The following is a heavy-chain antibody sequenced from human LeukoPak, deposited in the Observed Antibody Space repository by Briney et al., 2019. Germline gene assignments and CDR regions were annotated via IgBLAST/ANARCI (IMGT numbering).Heavy chain of an antibody. CDR3: ARDHPDYDSSGYYPGAFDI. CDR2: ISGSGGST. CDR1: GLTFSSYA. V-gene: IGHV3-23*01. D-gene: IGHD3-22*01. J-gene: IGHJ3*02. Sequence: PGGSLRLSCAASGLTFSSYAMSWVRQAPGKGLEWVSAISGSGGSTYYADSVKGRSTISRDNSKNTVYLQMNSLRAADTAVYYCARDHPDYDSSGYYPGAFDIWGQGTMVTVSS.